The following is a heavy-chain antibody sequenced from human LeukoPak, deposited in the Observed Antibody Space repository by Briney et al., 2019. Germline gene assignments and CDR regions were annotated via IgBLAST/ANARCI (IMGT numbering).Heavy chain of an antibody. Sequence: SETLSLTCAVSGDSISSDNWWNWVRQPPGMGLEWIAEISHSGTTLYNPSLKSRVTISVDKSKNQFSLHLNSVTAADTAVYYCARDSANGDSWFFDSWGQGTLVTVSS. V-gene: IGHV4-4*02. J-gene: IGHJ4*02. D-gene: IGHD5-24*01. CDR1: GDSISSDNW. CDR2: ISHSGTT. CDR3: ARDSANGDSWFFDS.